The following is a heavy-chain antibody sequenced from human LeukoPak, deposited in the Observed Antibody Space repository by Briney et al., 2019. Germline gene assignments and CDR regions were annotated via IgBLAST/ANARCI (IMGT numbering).Heavy chain of an antibody. CDR1: GFTFSSYS. CDR3: TRPGQTYWYFDL. J-gene: IGHJ2*01. V-gene: IGHV3-21*01. Sequence: GGSLRLSCAASGFTFSSYSMTWVRQAPGKGLEWVSSIGSSGRYIYYADSFKGRFTISRDNAKNSLYLQMNGLGAEDTAVYYCTRPGQTYWYFDLWGRGTLVTVSP. CDR2: IGSSGRYI.